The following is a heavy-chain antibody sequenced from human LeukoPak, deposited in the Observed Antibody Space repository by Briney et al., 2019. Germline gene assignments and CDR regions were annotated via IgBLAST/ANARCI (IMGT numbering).Heavy chain of an antibody. CDR2: ISSGSTYI. J-gene: IGHJ4*02. Sequence: GGSLRLSCAASGFTFRVYTMNWVRQAPGKGLEWVSSISSGSTYIYYADSMRGRFTISRDNAKNTLYLQMNSLRAEDTAVYYCAKNYGSGEDYFDYWGQGTLVTVSS. CDR1: GFTFRVYT. CDR3: AKNYGSGEDYFDY. V-gene: IGHV3-21*04. D-gene: IGHD3-10*01.